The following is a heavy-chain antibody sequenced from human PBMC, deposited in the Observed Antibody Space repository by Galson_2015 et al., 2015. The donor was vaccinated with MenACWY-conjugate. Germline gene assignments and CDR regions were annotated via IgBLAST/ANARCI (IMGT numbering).Heavy chain of an antibody. Sequence: SLRLSCAASGFTFSNYAMSWVRQAPGKGLEWVSAISGSGATTYYVDSVKGRFTISRDNSKNTLYLQMNSLSAEDTAVYYCAKDNPAGISVSGTHYGMDVWGQGTTVTVSS. CDR1: GFTFSNYA. J-gene: IGHJ6*02. CDR2: ISGSGATT. CDR3: AKDNPAGISVSGTHYGMDV. D-gene: IGHD6-19*01. V-gene: IGHV3-23*01.